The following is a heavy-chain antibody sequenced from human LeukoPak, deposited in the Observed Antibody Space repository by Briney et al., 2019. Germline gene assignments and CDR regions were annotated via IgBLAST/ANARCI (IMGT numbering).Heavy chain of an antibody. J-gene: IGHJ5*02. CDR3: ARARLTGYSSSWYLPDWFDP. CDR2: IIPIFGTA. D-gene: IGHD6-13*01. Sequence: ASVKVSCKASGYTFTSYAISWVRQAPGQGLEWMGGIIPIFGTANYAQKFQGRVTITADKSTSTAYMELSSLRSEDTAVYYCARARLTGYSSSWYLPDWFDPWGQGTLVTVSS. V-gene: IGHV1-69*06. CDR1: GYTFTSYA.